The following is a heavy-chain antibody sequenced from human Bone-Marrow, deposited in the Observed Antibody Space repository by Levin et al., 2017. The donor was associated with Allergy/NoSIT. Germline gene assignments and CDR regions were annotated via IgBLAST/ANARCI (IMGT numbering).Heavy chain of an antibody. Sequence: SETLSLTCSVSLGSIRGYYWSWIRQTPGKGLEWIGFIHSGGSTNFNPSLKSRVTISVDTSKNNFSLSLHSVTAADTAVYYCARTSSTWPEYHFDFWGQGILVTVSS. CDR1: LGSIRGYY. CDR2: IHSGGST. CDR3: ARTSSTWPEYHFDF. D-gene: IGHD6-13*01. J-gene: IGHJ4*02. V-gene: IGHV4-59*01.